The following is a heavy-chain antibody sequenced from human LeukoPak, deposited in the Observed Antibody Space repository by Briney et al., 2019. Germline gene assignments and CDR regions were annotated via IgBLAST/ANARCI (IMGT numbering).Heavy chain of an antibody. V-gene: IGHV4-34*01. CDR2: INHSGST. Sequence: SETLSLTCSVYGGSFSAFYWNWIRQPPGKGLEWIGEINHSGSTNYNPSLKSRVTISVDTSKNQFSLKLSSVTAADTAVYYCARKPNRVVAYYYYMDVWGKGTTVTVSS. CDR1: GGSFSAFY. J-gene: IGHJ6*03. CDR3: ARKPNRVVAYYYYMDV. D-gene: IGHD2-15*01.